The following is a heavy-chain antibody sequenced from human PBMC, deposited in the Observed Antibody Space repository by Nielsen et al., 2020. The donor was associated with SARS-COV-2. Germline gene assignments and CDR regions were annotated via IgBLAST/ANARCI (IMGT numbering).Heavy chain of an antibody. CDR2: IYYSGST. J-gene: IGHJ6*02. V-gene: IGHV4-59*01. Sequence: WIRQPPGKGLEWIGYIYYSGSTIYNPSLKSRVTISLDTTKNQFSLKVTSVTAADTAVYYCARDRRDLVPDYYLDQSFYGLDVWGQGTTVTVSS. CDR3: ARDRRDLVPDYYLDQSFYGLDV. D-gene: IGHD3-9*01.